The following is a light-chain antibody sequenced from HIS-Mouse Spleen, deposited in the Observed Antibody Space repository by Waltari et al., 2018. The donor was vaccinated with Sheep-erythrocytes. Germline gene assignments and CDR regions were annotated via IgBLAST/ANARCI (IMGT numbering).Light chain of an antibody. J-gene: IGLJ1*01. V-gene: IGLV2-11*01. CDR2: DVS. CDR3: CSYAGSYNHV. CDR1: SSAVGGYNY. Sequence: QSALTQPRSVSGSPGQSVTISCTGTSSAVGGYNYVSWYQQHPGKAPKRMIYDVSKRPSGVPDRFSGSKSGNTASLTISGLQAEDEADYYCCSYAGSYNHVFATGTKVTVL.